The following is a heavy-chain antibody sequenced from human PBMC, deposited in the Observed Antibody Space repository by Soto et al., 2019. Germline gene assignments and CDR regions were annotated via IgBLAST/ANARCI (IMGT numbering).Heavy chain of an antibody. CDR1: GASLSSGDYY. J-gene: IGHJ4*02. CDR2: IYYNGNN. Sequence: QVQLQESGPGLVKPSQTLSLTCIVSGASLSSGDYYWSWIRQPPGKGLEWIAFIYYNGNNFYNPSLKRRVTIAIDTSNNQFSLTVRSVTAAHTAVYYCARERRGGDSNGGVDYWGQGTLVTVSS. CDR3: ARERRGGDSNGGVDY. V-gene: IGHV4-30-4*01. D-gene: IGHD2-21*02.